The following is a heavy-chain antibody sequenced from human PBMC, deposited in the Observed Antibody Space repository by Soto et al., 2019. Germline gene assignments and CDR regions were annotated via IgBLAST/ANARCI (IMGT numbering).Heavy chain of an antibody. CDR1: GGSISSGGYY. J-gene: IGHJ4*02. D-gene: IGHD4-4*01. V-gene: IGHV4-31*03. CDR3: ARIHLRPPHDYSNHPGYFDY. Sequence: SETLSLTCTVSGGSISSGGYYWSWIRQHPGKGLEWIGYIYYSGSTYYNPSLKSRVTISVDTSKNQFSLRLSSVTAADTAVYYCARIHLRPPHDYSNHPGYFDYWGQGTLVTVSS. CDR2: IYYSGST.